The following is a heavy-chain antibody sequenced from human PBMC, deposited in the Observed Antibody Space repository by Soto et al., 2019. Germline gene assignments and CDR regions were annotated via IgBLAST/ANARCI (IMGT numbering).Heavy chain of an antibody. J-gene: IGHJ5*02. CDR2: IYYSGST. Sequence: PSETLSLTCTVSGGSISSYYWSWIRQPPGKGLEWIGYIYYSGSTNYNPSLKSRVTISVDTSKNQFSLKLSSVTAADTAVYYCARDLGIAVAEYWFDPWGQGTLVTVSS. CDR3: ARDLGIAVAEYWFDP. CDR1: GGSISSYY. V-gene: IGHV4-59*01. D-gene: IGHD6-19*01.